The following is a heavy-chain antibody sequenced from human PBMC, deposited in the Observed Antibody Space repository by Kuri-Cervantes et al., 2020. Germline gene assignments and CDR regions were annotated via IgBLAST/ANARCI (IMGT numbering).Heavy chain of an antibody. Sequence: ETLSLTCAASGFTFSSYSMNWVRQAPGKGLEWVSYISSSSSTIYYADSVKGRFTISRDNAKNSLYLQMNSLRDEDTAVYYCARSGVRGSGSYYGVDYWGQGTLVTVSS. J-gene: IGHJ4*02. V-gene: IGHV3-48*02. CDR3: ARSGVRGSGSYYGVDY. CDR1: GFTFSSYS. D-gene: IGHD3-10*01. CDR2: ISSSSSTI.